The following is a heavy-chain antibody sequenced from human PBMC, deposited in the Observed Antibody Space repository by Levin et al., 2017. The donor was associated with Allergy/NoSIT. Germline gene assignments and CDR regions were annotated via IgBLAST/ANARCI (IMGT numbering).Heavy chain of an antibody. Sequence: GESLKISCAASGFTFDDYGMSWVRQAPGKGLEWVSGINWNGGSTGYTDSVKGRFTISRDNAKNSLYLQMNSLRAEDTALYYCAREDSLVTATLDYWGQGTLVTVSS. J-gene: IGHJ4*02. D-gene: IGHD2-21*02. CDR1: GFTFDDYG. CDR2: INWNGGST. V-gene: IGHV3-20*04. CDR3: AREDSLVTATLDY.